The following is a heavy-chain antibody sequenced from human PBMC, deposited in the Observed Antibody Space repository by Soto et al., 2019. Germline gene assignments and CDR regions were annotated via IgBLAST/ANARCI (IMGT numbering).Heavy chain of an antibody. V-gene: IGHV3-23*01. CDR1: GFTFSSYA. J-gene: IGHJ4*02. CDR3: ANLGGRGPRPPYYFDY. Sequence: GGSLRLSCAASGFTFSSYAMSWVRQAPGKGLEWVSAISGSGGSTYYADSVKGRFTISRDNSKNTLYLQMNSLRAEDTAVYYCANLGGRGPRPPYYFDYWGQGTLVTVSS. D-gene: IGHD3-16*01. CDR2: ISGSGGST.